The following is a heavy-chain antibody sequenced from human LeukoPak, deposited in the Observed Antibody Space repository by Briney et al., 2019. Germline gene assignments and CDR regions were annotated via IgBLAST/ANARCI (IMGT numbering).Heavy chain of an antibody. D-gene: IGHD2/OR15-2a*01. Sequence: ASVKVSCKTSGYTFTGNYMHWVRQAPGQGLEWMGWIHPNTGGTNYAQKFQGRVSMTRDTSISTAYMDLSRLRSDDTAVYYCARDSTPLDYWGQGTLVTVSS. V-gene: IGHV1-2*02. CDR2: IHPNTGGT. CDR3: ARDSTPLDY. J-gene: IGHJ4*02. CDR1: GYTFTGNY.